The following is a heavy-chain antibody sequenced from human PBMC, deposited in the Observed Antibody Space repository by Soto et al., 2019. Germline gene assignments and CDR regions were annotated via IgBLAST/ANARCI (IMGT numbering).Heavy chain of an antibody. D-gene: IGHD3-10*01. CDR1: GFTFSSYA. CDR2: ISYDGSNK. Sequence: QVQLVESGGGVVQPGRSLRLSCAASGFTFSSYAMHWVRQAPGKGLEWVAVISYDGSNKYYADSVKGRFTISRDNSKNTLYLQMSSLRAEDTAVYYCTIRGVTMVRGVIQPDAFDIWGQGTMVTVSS. V-gene: IGHV3-30-3*01. CDR3: TIRGVTMVRGVIQPDAFDI. J-gene: IGHJ3*02.